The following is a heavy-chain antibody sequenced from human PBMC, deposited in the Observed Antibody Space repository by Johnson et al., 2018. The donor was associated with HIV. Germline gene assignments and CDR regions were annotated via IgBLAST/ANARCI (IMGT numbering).Heavy chain of an antibody. CDR2: ISYDGSNK. CDR1: GFTFSSYA. J-gene: IGHJ3*02. Sequence: QVQLVESGGGVVQPGRSLRLSCAASGFTFSSYAMHLVRQAPGKGLEWVAVISYDGSNKYYAASVKVRFTLSRYHSKNTLFLQMNSLRAEDTAVYYCARTTYSSPGAFDIWGQGTMVTVSS. D-gene: IGHD6-19*01. CDR3: ARTTYSSPGAFDI. V-gene: IGHV3-30*04.